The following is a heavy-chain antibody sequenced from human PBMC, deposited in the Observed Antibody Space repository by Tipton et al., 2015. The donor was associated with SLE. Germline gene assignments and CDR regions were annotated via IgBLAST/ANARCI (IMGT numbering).Heavy chain of an antibody. V-gene: IGHV1-2*06. CDR3: ATSGIAVGGFDP. CDR1: GYTFTGYY. D-gene: IGHD6-19*01. J-gene: IGHJ5*02. CDR2: INPNSGGT. Sequence: QSGAEVKKPGASVKVSCKASGYTFTGYYMHWVRQAPGQGLEWMGRINPNSGGTNYAQKFQGRVTVTTDTSTSTAYMELRSLRSDDTAVYYCATSGIAVGGFDPWGQGTLVTVSS.